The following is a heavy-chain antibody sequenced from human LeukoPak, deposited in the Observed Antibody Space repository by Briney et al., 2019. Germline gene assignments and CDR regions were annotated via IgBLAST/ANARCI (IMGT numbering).Heavy chain of an antibody. CDR3: ASPPLSSAMYYAH. D-gene: IGHD1-26*01. J-gene: IGHJ4*02. Sequence: ASVKVSCKASGYNFSGHYMHWVRQAPGQGLEWMGWIKPSNGDTKYAQNFQGRVTMTRDTTISTAYMELSSLRSDDTAVYYCASPPLSSAMYYAHWGQGTLVTVSS. CDR1: GYNFSGHY. V-gene: IGHV1-2*02. CDR2: IKPSNGDT.